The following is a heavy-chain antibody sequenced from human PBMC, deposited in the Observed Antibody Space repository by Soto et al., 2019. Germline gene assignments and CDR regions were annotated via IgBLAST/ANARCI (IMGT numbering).Heavy chain of an antibody. J-gene: IGHJ5*02. Sequence: SVKVSCRDSCYIFINYGITWVRQAPGQGLEWMGWISGYNGNTKYADKLQGRVTMTTDTSTTTAYMELRSLRSDDKAVYYCARDEVPAANWLDRWGQGTLVTVSS. CDR2: ISGYNGNT. CDR1: CYIFINYG. CDR3: ARDEVPAANWLDR. V-gene: IGHV1-18*01. D-gene: IGHD2-2*01.